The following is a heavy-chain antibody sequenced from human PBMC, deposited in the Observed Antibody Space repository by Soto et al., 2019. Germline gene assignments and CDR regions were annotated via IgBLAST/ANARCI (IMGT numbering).Heavy chain of an antibody. D-gene: IGHD1-26*01. J-gene: IGHJ6*02. Sequence: GSGPTLVNPTQTLTLTCTFSGFSLSTSGMCVYWIRQPPGKALEWLALIDWDDDKYYSTSLKTRLTISKDTSKNQVVLTMTNMDPADTATYYCARIIRYSGSYYYGMDVWGQGTTVTVSS. V-gene: IGHV2-70*01. CDR3: ARIIRYSGSYYYGMDV. CDR2: IDWDDDK. CDR1: GFSLSTSGMC.